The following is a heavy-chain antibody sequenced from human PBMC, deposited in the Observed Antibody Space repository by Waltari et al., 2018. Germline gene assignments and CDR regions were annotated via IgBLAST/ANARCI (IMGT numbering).Heavy chain of an antibody. J-gene: IGHJ4*02. V-gene: IGHV3-23*01. D-gene: IGHD7-27*01. CDR3: TKGWGDY. Sequence: EGQLLESGGGLVQPGGSLRLTCAASGFTLTTYAMGWVRQPPGKGLEWVSGIVGGGDSTYYADSVKCRFTISRDSSKNTLYLQMNSLRAEDTAVYYCTKGWGDYWGQGTLVTVSS. CDR2: IVGGGDST. CDR1: GFTLTTYA.